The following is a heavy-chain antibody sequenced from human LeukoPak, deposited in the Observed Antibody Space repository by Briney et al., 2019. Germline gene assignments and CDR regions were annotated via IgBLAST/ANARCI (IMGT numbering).Heavy chain of an antibody. J-gene: IGHJ4*02. Sequence: SETLSLTCAVYGGSFSGYYWSWIRQPPGKGLEWIREINHSGSTNYNPSLKSRVTISVDTSKNQFSLKLSSVTAADTAVYYCASGDYDFWSGYYAYYFDYWGQGTLVTVSS. D-gene: IGHD3-3*01. CDR2: INHSGST. V-gene: IGHV4-34*01. CDR3: ASGDYDFWSGYYAYYFDY. CDR1: GGSFSGYY.